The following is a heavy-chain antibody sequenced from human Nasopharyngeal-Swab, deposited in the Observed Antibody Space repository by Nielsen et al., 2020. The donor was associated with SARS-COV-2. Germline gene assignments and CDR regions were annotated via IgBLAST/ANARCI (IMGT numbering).Heavy chain of an antibody. CDR3: ARADSSGWYYFDY. CDR1: GGSISSSSYY. Sequence: SETLSLTCTVSGGSISSSSYYWGWIRQPPGKGLEWIGSICYSGSTYYNPSLKSRVTISVDTSKNQFSLKLSSVTAADTAVYYCARADSSGWYYFDYWGQGTLVTVSS. V-gene: IGHV4-39*01. CDR2: ICYSGST. J-gene: IGHJ4*02. D-gene: IGHD6-19*01.